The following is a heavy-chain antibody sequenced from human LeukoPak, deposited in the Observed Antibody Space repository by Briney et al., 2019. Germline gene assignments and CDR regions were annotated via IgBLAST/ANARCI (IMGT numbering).Heavy chain of an antibody. J-gene: IGHJ4*02. CDR3: TKGKGSLWFGEFHSDY. Sequence: GGSLRLSCAASGFTFSSYWMHWVRQAPGKGLVWVSRINSDGSSTSYADSVKGRFTISRDNAKNTLYLQMNSLRAEDTAVYYCTKGKGSLWFGEFHSDYWGQGTLVTVSS. V-gene: IGHV3-74*01. CDR1: GFTFSSYW. CDR2: INSDGSST. D-gene: IGHD3-10*01.